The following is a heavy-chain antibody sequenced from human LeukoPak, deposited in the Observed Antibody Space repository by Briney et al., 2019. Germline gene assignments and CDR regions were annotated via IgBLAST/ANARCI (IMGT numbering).Heavy chain of an antibody. CDR3: ARGITGTTFSICYFDY. CDR2: IKQDGSEK. CDR1: GFTFSSYW. J-gene: IGHJ4*02. Sequence: GGSLRLSCAASGFTFSSYWMSWVRQAPGKGLEWVANIKQDGSEKYYVDSVKGRFTISRDNAKNSLYLQMNSLRAEDTAVYYCARGITGTTFSICYFDYWGQGTLVTVSS. V-gene: IGHV3-7*01. D-gene: IGHD1-7*01.